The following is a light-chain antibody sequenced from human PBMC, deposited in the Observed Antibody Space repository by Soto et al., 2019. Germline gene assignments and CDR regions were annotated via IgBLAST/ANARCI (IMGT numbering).Light chain of an antibody. CDR1: QSINNS. J-gene: IGKJ1*01. CDR2: DVC. V-gene: IGKV1-5*01. Sequence: DVQMTQSPSTLSASVGARVPITCRARQSINNSLAWYPENPGKATKFLIYDVCTLESGVPSRFSSSGSGTEFTLTISRLHPEDFATYYCQQYNSWSETFGQGTKVDIK. CDR3: QQYNSWSET.